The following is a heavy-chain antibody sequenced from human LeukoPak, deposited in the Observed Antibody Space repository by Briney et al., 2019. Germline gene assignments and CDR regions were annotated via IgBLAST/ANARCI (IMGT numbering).Heavy chain of an antibody. D-gene: IGHD1-1*01. V-gene: IGHV3-7*01. Sequence: GGSLRLSCAASGFIFSNYWMSWVRQAPGKGLEWVANINEGGSDQYYVDSVEGRFTISRDNAKNSPYLQMNSLRAEDTAFYYCARNPDAGTTDYWGQGTLVTVSS. CDR1: GFIFSNYW. J-gene: IGHJ4*02. CDR2: INEGGSDQ. CDR3: ARNPDAGTTDY.